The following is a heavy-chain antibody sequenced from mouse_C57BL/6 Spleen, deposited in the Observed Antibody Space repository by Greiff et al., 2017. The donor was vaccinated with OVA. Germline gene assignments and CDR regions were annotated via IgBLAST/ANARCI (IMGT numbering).Heavy chain of an antibody. Sequence: QVQLKQPGAELVRPGSSVKLSCKASGYTFTSYWMHWVKQRPIQGLEWIGNIDPSDSETHYNQKFKDKATLTVDKSSSTAYMQLSSLTSEDSAVYYCARLGSGYLDYWGQGTTLTVSS. J-gene: IGHJ2*01. CDR3: ARLGSGYLDY. V-gene: IGHV1-52*01. CDR1: GYTFTSYW. CDR2: IDPSDSET. D-gene: IGHD3-2*02.